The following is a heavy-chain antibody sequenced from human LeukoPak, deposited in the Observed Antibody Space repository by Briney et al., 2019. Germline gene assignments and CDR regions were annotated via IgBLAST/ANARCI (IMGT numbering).Heavy chain of an antibody. CDR1: GFTFRSHS. V-gene: IGHV3-23*01. CDR3: AKARIQLWGNFDY. J-gene: IGHJ4*02. CDR2: ISGSGGST. Sequence: GGSLRLSCAASGFTFRSHSMSWVRQGPGKGLEWVSAISGSGGSTYYADSVKGRFTISRDNSKNTLYLQMNSLRAEDTAVYYCAKARIQLWGNFDYWGQGTLVTVSS. D-gene: IGHD5-18*01.